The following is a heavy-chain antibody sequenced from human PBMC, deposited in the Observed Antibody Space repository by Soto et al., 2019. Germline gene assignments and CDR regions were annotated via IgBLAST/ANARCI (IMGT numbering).Heavy chain of an antibody. CDR3: ITEIGIYGLDI. D-gene: IGHD1-26*01. CDR1: RFSFTNAW. Sequence: EVQLVESGGGSVQPGGSLRLSCVAPRFSFTNAWMSWGRQAPGKGPEWVGRIKSKTDGGTEDYAAPVKGSSTNSRDDSHKTLYLHMDTLKTEATALYHCITEIGIYGLDIWGQGTTVTVSS. V-gene: IGHV3-15*01. CDR2: IKSKTDGGTE. J-gene: IGHJ6*02.